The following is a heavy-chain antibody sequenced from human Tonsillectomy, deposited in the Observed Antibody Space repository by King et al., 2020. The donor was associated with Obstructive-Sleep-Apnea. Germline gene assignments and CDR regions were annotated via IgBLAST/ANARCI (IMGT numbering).Heavy chain of an antibody. CDR1: GFTFSNAW. J-gene: IGHJ5*02. Sequence: VQLVESGGGLVKPGGSLRLSCAASGFTFSNAWMSWVRQAPGKGLEWVGRIKSKTDGGTTDYAAPVKGRFIILRDDSKNTLYLQMNSLKIEDTAVYYCTTDGCSSTSCYDNWFDPWGQGTLVTVSS. CDR2: IKSKTDGGTT. V-gene: IGHV3-15*01. D-gene: IGHD2-2*01. CDR3: TTDGCSSTSCYDNWFDP.